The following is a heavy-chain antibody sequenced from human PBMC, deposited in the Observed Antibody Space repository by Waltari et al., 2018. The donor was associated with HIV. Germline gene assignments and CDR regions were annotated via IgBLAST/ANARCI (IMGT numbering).Heavy chain of an antibody. CDR1: GFSLSRYW. CDR2: ISPNGNER. Sequence: EVVLMESGGGLVQPGGSLRRPCAAYGFSLSRYWMAWVRQIPGKGLEWVANISPNGNERYYLESVQGRFNVSRDNGKKYLFLQMDSLTAEDTAIYYCAREAVSTVFEDWGQGTLVTVSS. J-gene: IGHJ4*02. CDR3: AREAVSTVFED. D-gene: IGHD4-17*01. V-gene: IGHV3-7*03.